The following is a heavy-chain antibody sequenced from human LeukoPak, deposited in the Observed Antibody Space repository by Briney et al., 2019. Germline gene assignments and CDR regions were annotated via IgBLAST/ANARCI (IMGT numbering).Heavy chain of an antibody. D-gene: IGHD6-19*01. CDR1: GGSISSSSYY. CDR3: AGERGEEYSSGWYKRNYFDN. CDR2: GDYSGGT. Sequence: SETLSLTCTVSGGSISSSSYYWGWIRQPPGKGLEWIASGDYSGGTYYNPSLESRVAISADMSKNQFSLKLTSVTGADTAVYYCAGERGEEYSSGWYKRNYFDNWGQGIRVTVSS. V-gene: IGHV4-39*07. J-gene: IGHJ4*02.